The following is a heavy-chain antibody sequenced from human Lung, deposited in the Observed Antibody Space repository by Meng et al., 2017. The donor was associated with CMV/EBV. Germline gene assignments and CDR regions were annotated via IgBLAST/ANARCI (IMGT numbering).Heavy chain of an antibody. D-gene: IGHD3-22*01. Sequence: QVQLVQSGDEMKKPGYSVQVSCKASGDTFSSYTFSWTRQAPGQGLEWMGGIIPIFGEAKYAQKFQGRVTIIADESTSTVYMDLRRLRSEDTAMYYCARHPSSDSSGYYNEEPSWGQGTLVTVSS. J-gene: IGHJ4*02. CDR3: ARHPSSDSSGYYNEEPS. V-gene: IGHV1-69*12. CDR1: GDTFSSYT. CDR2: IIPIFGEA.